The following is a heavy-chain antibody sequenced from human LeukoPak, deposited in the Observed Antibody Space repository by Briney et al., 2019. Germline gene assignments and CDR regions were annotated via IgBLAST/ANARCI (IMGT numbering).Heavy chain of an antibody. CDR2: FDPEDGET. V-gene: IGHV1-24*01. D-gene: IGHD1-26*01. CDR3: ATEGRWELQGSPAFDY. CDR1: GYTLTELS. Sequence: ASVQVSCKVSGYTLTELSMHWVRRAPGKGLEWMGGFDPEDGETIYAQKFQGRVTMTEDTSTDTAYMELSSLRSEDTAVYYCATEGRWELQGSPAFDYWGQGTLVTVSS. J-gene: IGHJ4*02.